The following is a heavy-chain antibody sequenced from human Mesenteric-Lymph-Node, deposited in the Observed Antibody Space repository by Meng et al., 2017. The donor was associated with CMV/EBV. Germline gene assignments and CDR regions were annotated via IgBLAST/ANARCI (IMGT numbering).Heavy chain of an antibody. D-gene: IGHD6-6*01. CDR2: ISPNSGGT. CDR3: AKDQSRQLILHYYYGMDV. CDR1: RYTFTGYY. Sequence: ASVKVSCKASRYTFTGYYMHWVRQAPGQGLEWMGWISPNSGGTNYAQKFQGRVTMTRDTSISTAYMELSRLRSDDTAVYYCAKDQSRQLILHYYYGMDVWGQGTTVTVSS. V-gene: IGHV1-2*02. J-gene: IGHJ6*02.